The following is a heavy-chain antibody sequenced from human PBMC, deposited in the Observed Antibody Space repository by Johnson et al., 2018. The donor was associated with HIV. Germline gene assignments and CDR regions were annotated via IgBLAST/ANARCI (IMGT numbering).Heavy chain of an antibody. V-gene: IGHV3-53*01. D-gene: IGHD6-19*01. J-gene: IGHJ3*02. CDR1: GFTVSRNY. Sequence: VQLVESGGGLIQSGGSLRLSCAASGFTVSRNYMSWVRQAPGKGLEWVSVIYSDGSSTSYADSVKGRFTISRDNAKNTLYLQMNSLRAEDTAVYYCARGKKQWLDEDAFDIWGQGTMVTVSS. CDR3: ARGKKQWLDEDAFDI. CDR2: IYSDGSST.